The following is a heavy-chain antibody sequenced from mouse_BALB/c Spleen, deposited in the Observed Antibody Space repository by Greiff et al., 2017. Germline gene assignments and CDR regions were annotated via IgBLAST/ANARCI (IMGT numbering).Heavy chain of an antibody. CDR1: GFTFSSYG. CDR3: ARRGDYDDYAMDY. Sequence: EVKLVESGGDLVKPGGSLKLSCAASGFTFSSYGMSWVRQTPDKRLEWVATISSGGSYTYYPDSVKGRFTISRDNAKNTLYLQMSSLKSEDTAMYYCARRGDYDDYAMDYWGQGTSVTVSS. D-gene: IGHD2-4*01. J-gene: IGHJ4*01. CDR2: ISSGGSYT. V-gene: IGHV5-6*02.